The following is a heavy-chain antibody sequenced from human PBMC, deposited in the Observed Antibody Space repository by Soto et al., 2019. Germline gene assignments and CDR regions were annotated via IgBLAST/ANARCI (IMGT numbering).Heavy chain of an antibody. V-gene: IGHV4-59*01. CDR3: ARGVLVEGTSSPDMFDY. Sequence: SGTLSLTCTVSGGSISRYYWSWIRQPPGKGLEWIGYVYYSGGTNYNPSLKGRVTILLDAPKNQFSLKLSSVIAADTAVYYCARGVLVEGTSSPDMFDYWGQGTQVTVSS. D-gene: IGHD6-6*01. J-gene: IGHJ4*02. CDR1: GGSISRYY. CDR2: VYYSGGT.